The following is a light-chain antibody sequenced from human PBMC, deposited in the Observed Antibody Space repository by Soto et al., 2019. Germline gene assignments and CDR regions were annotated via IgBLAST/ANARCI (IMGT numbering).Light chain of an antibody. J-gene: IGKJ5*01. CDR1: QGISSY. CDR3: QQYYSYPIT. V-gene: IGKV1-8*01. Sequence: AIRMTQSPSPLSASTGDRVTITCRASQGISSYLAWYQQKPGKAPKLLIYAASTLQSGVPSRLSGSGSGTDFTLTISCLQSEDFATYYCQQYYSYPITFGQGTRLEIK. CDR2: AAS.